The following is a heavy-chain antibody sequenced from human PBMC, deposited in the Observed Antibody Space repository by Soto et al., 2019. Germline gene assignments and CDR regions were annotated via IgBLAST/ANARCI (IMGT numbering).Heavy chain of an antibody. CDR3: ARGTYYYDSSGFLIQSNFDY. CDR1: GGSISSGGYY. J-gene: IGHJ4*02. D-gene: IGHD3-22*01. CDR2: IYYSGST. V-gene: IGHV4-31*03. Sequence: PSETLSLTCTVSGGSISSGGYYWSWIRQHPGKGLEWIGYIYYSGSTYYNPSLKSRVTISVDTSKNQFSLKLSSVTAADTAVYYCARGTYYYDSSGFLIQSNFDYRGQGTLGTVSS.